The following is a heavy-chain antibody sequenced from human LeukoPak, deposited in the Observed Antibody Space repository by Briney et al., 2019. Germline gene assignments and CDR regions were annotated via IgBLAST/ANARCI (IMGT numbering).Heavy chain of an antibody. CDR2: IYYSGST. Sequence: SEILSLTWTVSGGSVSSGSYYWSWIRQPPGKGLEWIGYIYYSGSTNYNPSLKSRVTISVDTSKNQFSLKLSSVTAADTAVYYCARGYSNFDYWGQGTLVTVSS. D-gene: IGHD2-15*01. CDR1: GGSVSSGSYY. CDR3: ARGYSNFDY. V-gene: IGHV4-61*01. J-gene: IGHJ4*02.